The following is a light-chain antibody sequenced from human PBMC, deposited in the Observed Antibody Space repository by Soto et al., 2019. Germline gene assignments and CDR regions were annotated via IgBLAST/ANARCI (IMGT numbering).Light chain of an antibody. CDR2: RDN. V-gene: IGLV1-47*01. J-gene: IGLJ1*01. Sequence: QSVLTQPPSVSGTPGQRVTISCSGGISNIATNYVHWFQQLPVTAPKVLSNRDNQRPSGVPDRFSGSKSGTSASLAISGLRSEDGDEYYCAAWDDTVRSYVFGTGTKLTVL. CDR1: ISNIATNY. CDR3: AAWDDTVRSYV.